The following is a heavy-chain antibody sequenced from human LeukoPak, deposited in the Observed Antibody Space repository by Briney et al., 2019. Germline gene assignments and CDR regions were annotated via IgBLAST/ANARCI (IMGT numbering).Heavy chain of an antibody. V-gene: IGHV4-34*01. Sequence: SETLSLTCAVYGGSFSGYYWSWIRQPPGKGLEWIGEINHSGSTNYNPSLKSRVTISVDTSKNQFSLKLSSVTAADTAVYYCARGLRYDFWSGYPMILAFDYWGQGTLVTVSS. D-gene: IGHD3-3*01. CDR3: ARGLRYDFWSGYPMILAFDY. CDR2: INHSGST. J-gene: IGHJ4*02. CDR1: GGSFSGYY.